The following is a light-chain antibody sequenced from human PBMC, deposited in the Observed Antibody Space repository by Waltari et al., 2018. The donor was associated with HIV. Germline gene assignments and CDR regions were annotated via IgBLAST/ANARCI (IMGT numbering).Light chain of an antibody. Sequence: SYQLTQPPSLSVSPGQTASITCSGDKFGDKYVCWYQQKPGQSPVLVIYQNKKRPSGIPERFSGSNSGNTGTLTISGTQAVDEADYYCQAWDSSTRGLFGGGTKLTVL. CDR1: KFGDKY. V-gene: IGLV3-1*01. CDR3: QAWDSSTRGL. CDR2: QNK. J-gene: IGLJ2*01.